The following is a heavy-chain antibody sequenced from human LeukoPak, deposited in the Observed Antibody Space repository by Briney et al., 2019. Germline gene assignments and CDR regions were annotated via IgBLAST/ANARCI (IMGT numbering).Heavy chain of an antibody. CDR2: IHPKTGVT. J-gene: IGHJ4*02. CDR1: GYSFTDHY. Sequence: ASVKVSCKASGYSFTDHYLXXXXXAPGQXLEWMAWIHPKTGVTNYAERFQGRLSLXRXTSISTLYMELNSLTSDDTAVYYCARDHNWGPDYWGQGTLVSVSS. D-gene: IGHD7-27*01. V-gene: IGHV1-2*02. CDR3: ARDHNWGPDY.